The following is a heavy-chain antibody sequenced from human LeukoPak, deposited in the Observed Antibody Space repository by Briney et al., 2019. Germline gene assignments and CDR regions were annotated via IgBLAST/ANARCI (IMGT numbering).Heavy chain of an antibody. V-gene: IGHV1-18*01. Sequence: GASVKVSCKASGYTFTSYGISWVRQAPGQGREWMGWISAYNGNTNYAQKLQGRVTMTTDTSTSTAYMELRSLRSDDTAVYYCARDLSGRFGELLMGYYYYMDVWGKGTTVTISS. J-gene: IGHJ6*03. CDR1: GYTFTSYG. CDR3: ARDLSGRFGELLMGYYYYMDV. D-gene: IGHD3-10*01. CDR2: ISAYNGNT.